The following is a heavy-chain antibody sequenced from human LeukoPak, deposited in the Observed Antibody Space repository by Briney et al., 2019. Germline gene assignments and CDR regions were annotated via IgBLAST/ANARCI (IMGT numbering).Heavy chain of an antibody. CDR3: ASSATTVIPRNFDY. D-gene: IGHD4-11*01. V-gene: IGHV3-48*01. CDR1: GFNFILFS. J-gene: IGHJ4*02. CDR2: ISSDSSTI. Sequence: GGSLRLSCTASGFNFILFSMNWVRQAPGKGLEWVSYISSDSSTIYYADSVKGRFTISRDNSKNTLYLQMNSLRAEDTAVYYCASSATTVIPRNFDYWGQGTLVTVSS.